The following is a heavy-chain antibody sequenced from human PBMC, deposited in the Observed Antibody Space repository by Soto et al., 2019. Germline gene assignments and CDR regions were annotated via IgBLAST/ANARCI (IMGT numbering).Heavy chain of an antibody. CDR1: GGNFSSYA. Sequence: QVQLVQSGAEVKKPGSSVKVSCKASGGNFSSYAISWVRQAPGQGLEWMGGIIPIFGTANYAQKFQGRVTITADESTSTAYMELSSLRSEDTAVYYCAREDSSSSGLYYYYGMDVWGQGTTVTVSS. CDR2: IIPIFGTA. J-gene: IGHJ6*02. D-gene: IGHD6-6*01. V-gene: IGHV1-69*01. CDR3: AREDSSSSGLYYYYGMDV.